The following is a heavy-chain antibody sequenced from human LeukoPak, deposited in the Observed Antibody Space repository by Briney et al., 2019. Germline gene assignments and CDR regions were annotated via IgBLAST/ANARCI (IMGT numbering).Heavy chain of an antibody. CDR3: ARAGYCSSTSCYARGFDY. CDR2: IIPIFGTA. J-gene: IGHJ4*02. V-gene: IGHV1-69*13. Sequence: SVEVSCKASGGTFSSYAISWVRQAPGQGLEWMGGIIPIFGTANYAQKFQGRVTITADESTSTAYMELSSLRSEDTAVYYCARAGYCSSTSCYARGFDYWGQGTLVTVSS. D-gene: IGHD2-2*01. CDR1: GGTFSSYA.